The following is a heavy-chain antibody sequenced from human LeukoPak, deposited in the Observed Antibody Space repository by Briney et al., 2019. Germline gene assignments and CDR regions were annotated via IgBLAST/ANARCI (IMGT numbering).Heavy chain of an antibody. Sequence: KPGGSLRLSCAASGFTFSSYSMNWGRQAPGKGLEWVSSISSSSYIYYADSVKGRFTISRDNAKNSLYLQMNSLRAEDTAVYYCARDIAVAGTAWFDPWGQGTLVTVSS. CDR2: ISSSSYI. J-gene: IGHJ5*02. CDR3: ARDIAVAGTAWFDP. D-gene: IGHD6-19*01. CDR1: GFTFSSYS. V-gene: IGHV3-21*01.